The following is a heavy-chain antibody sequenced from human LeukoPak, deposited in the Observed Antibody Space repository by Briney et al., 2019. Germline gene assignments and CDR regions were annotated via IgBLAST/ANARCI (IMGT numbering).Heavy chain of an antibody. D-gene: IGHD6-13*01. J-gene: IGHJ5*02. CDR1: GDSVSSSSAA. CDR3: ARDFPSTSWYAMNWFDP. Sequence: SQTLSLTCAISGDSVSSSSAAWNWIRQSPSRGLEWLGRTYYRTRWYNDYAVSMKSRITISPDTSKNQFSLQLNSLTPEDTAVYYCARDFPSTSWYAMNWFDPWGQGTLVTVSS. CDR2: TYYRTRWYN. V-gene: IGHV6-1*01.